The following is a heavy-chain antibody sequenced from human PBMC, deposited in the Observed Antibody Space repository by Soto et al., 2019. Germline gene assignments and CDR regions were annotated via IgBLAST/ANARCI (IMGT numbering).Heavy chain of an antibody. CDR2: IIPIFGTA. Sequence: QVQLVQSGAEVKKPGSSVQVSCKASGGTFSSYAISWVRQAPGQGLAWMGGIIPIFGTANYAQKFQGRVPIPADESTSTAYMELSSLRSDDTDVYYCASSLRPDYYHYGMDVLGQGTTVTVSS. D-gene: IGHD2-2*01. CDR3: ASSLRPDYYHYGMDV. CDR1: GGTFSSYA. J-gene: IGHJ6*02. V-gene: IGHV1-69*12.